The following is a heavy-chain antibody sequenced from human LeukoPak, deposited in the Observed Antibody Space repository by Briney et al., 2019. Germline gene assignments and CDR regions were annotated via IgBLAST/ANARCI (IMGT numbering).Heavy chain of an antibody. CDR2: IWYDGSNK. CDR1: GFTFSSYG. CDR3: ARDDLYDSNGYYSDAYYGMDV. J-gene: IGHJ6*02. D-gene: IGHD3-22*01. V-gene: IGHV3-33*01. Sequence: GRSLRLSCAASGFTFSSYGMHWVRQAPGKGLEWVAVIWYDGSNKYYADSVKGRFTISRDNSKNTLYLQMNSLRAEDTAVYYCARDDLYDSNGYYSDAYYGMDVWGQGTTVTVSS.